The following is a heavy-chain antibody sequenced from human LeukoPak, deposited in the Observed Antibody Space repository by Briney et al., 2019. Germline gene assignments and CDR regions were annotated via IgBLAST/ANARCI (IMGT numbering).Heavy chain of an antibody. CDR2: IKQDGSEN. CDR1: GVNSTSQG. CDR3: VSDSCANTCDEPSRDY. D-gene: IGHD2-2*02. J-gene: IGHJ4*02. Sequence: GGSLRLTHMATGVNSTSQGVSVGGQAPGKGLEWVANIKQDGSENYYVDSVKGRFTISRDNAKNSPYLQMNSLRADDTAVYYCVSDSCANTCDEPSRDYWGQGTLVTVSS. V-gene: IGHV3-7*01.